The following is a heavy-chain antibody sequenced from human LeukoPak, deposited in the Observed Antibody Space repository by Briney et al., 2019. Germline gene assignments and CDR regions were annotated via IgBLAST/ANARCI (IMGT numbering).Heavy chain of an antibody. J-gene: IGHJ4*02. CDR3: AREIQGYSYENYFDY. V-gene: IGHV3-33*01. CDR1: GFTFSSYG. Sequence: GGSLRLSCAASGFTFSSYGMHWVRQAPGKGLEWVAVIWYDGSNKYYADSVKGRFTISRDNSKNTLYLQMNSLRAEDTAVYYCAREIQGYSYENYFDYWGQGTLVTVSS. D-gene: IGHD5-18*01. CDR2: IWYDGSNK.